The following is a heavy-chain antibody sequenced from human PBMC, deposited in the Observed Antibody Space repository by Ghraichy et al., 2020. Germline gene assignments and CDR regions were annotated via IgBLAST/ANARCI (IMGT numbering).Heavy chain of an antibody. D-gene: IGHD4-23*01. J-gene: IGHJ6*02. CDR1: GFSFTGYS. V-gene: IGHV3-48*02. CDR2: ITSSSRTT. Sequence: GESLNISCVGSGFSFTGYSLNWVRQSPGKGLEWVSYITSSSRTTSYADSVKGRFTISRDNAQNSLYLQMSSLRDEDTAVYYCARGSTVVRFYYYDGMDVWGQGTTVTVSS. CDR3: ARGSTVVRFYYYDGMDV.